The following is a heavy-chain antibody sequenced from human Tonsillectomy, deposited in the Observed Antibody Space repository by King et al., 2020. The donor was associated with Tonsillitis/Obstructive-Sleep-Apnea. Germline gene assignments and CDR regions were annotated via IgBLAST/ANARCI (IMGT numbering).Heavy chain of an antibody. V-gene: IGHV4-59*01. CDR1: GGSISSYY. J-gene: IGHJ3*02. Sequence: QLQESGPGLVKPSETLSLTCTVSGGSISSYYLTWIRQPPGKGLEWIGYIYYSGGTKYNPSLKSRVTISVDTSKNQVSLKLSSVTAADTAVYYCAREGAGMNAFDIWGQGTMVTVSS. CDR3: AREGAGMNAFDI. CDR2: IYYSGGT. D-gene: IGHD1-14*01.